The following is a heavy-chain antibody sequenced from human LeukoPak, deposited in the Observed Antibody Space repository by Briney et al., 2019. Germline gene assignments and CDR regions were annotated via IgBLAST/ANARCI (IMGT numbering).Heavy chain of an antibody. CDR1: GYSFTGYY. J-gene: IGHJ6*02. D-gene: IGHD6-19*01. CDR2: IIPFFGTA. Sequence: ASMKVSCKASGYSFTGYYMHWVRQAPGQGLEWMGGIIPFFGTANYAQKFQGRVTITADESPTTAYMELSSLRYEDTAVYYCVRGGIAVAGGTSSYYHYGMDVWGQGTTVTV. V-gene: IGHV1-69*01. CDR3: VRGGIAVAGGTSSYYHYGMDV.